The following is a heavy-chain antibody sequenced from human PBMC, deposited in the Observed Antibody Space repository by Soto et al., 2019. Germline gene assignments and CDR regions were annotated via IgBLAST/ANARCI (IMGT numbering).Heavy chain of an antibody. V-gene: IGHV4-39*01. CDR3: ARQRAWYGEWAYDI. D-gene: IGHD3-10*01. CDR1: GDSSSGGIFY. Sequence: PSETLSLTCTVSGDSSSGGIFYWGGMRQLPGKGLEWIGSINYSGHTYYSPSLKSRVTISVDPSRNQFSLDLSSVTAADSAVYYCARQRAWYGEWAYDIWGQGTMVT. J-gene: IGHJ3*02. CDR2: INYSGHT.